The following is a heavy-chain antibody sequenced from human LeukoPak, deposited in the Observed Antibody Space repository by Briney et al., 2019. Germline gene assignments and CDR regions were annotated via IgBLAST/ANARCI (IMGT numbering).Heavy chain of an antibody. CDR3: ARDSGWLQAFDY. D-gene: IGHD5-24*01. Sequence: GGSLRLSCAASGFTFSSYGMHWVRQAPGKGLEWVAVIWYDGSNKYYADSVKGRFTISRDNSKNMLYLQMNSLRAEDTAVYYCARDSGWLQAFDYWGQGTLVTVSS. V-gene: IGHV3-33*01. CDR2: IWYDGSNK. J-gene: IGHJ4*02. CDR1: GFTFSSYG.